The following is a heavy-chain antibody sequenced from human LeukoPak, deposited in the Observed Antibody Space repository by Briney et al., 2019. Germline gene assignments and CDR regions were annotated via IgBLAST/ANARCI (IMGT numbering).Heavy chain of an antibody. Sequence: GGSLRLSCAAYRFTFSSYAMHWVRQAPGKGLEWVAVISYDGSNKYYADSVKGRFTISRDNSKNTLYLQMNSLRAEDTAVYYCARGVVAGGSFDYWGQGALVTVSS. D-gene: IGHD6-19*01. CDR2: ISYDGSNK. CDR3: ARGVVAGGSFDY. CDR1: RFTFSSYA. J-gene: IGHJ4*02. V-gene: IGHV3-30*04.